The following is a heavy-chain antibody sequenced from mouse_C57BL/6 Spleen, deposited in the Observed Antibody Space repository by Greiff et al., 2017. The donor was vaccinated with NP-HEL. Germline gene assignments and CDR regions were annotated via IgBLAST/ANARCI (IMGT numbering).Heavy chain of an antibody. V-gene: IGHV1-50*01. CDR1: GYTFTSYW. CDR3: ARVGNGNSFYAMDY. J-gene: IGHJ4*01. D-gene: IGHD2-1*01. Sequence: QVQLQQPGAELVKPGASVKLSCKASGYTFTSYWMQWVKQRPGQGLEWIGEIDPSDSYTNYNQKFKGKATLTVDTSSSTAYTQLSSLTSEDSAVYYCARVGNGNSFYAMDYWGQGTSVTVSS. CDR2: IDPSDSYT.